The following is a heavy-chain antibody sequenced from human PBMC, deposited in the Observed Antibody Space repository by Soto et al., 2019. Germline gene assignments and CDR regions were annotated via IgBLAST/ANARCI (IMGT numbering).Heavy chain of an antibody. D-gene: IGHD5-18*01. Sequence: SSETLSLTCAVSGGSISSGGYSWSWIRQAPGKGLEWSGYIHHSGSPYYNRSLKSRVTIPVDRSKNQFSLKLSSVTAADTAVYYCARGVSDGYSDIGWLEPWGQGTLVTLSS. CDR3: ARGVSDGYSDIGWLEP. J-gene: IGHJ5*02. V-gene: IGHV4-30-2*01. CDR1: GGSISSGGYS. CDR2: IHHSGSP.